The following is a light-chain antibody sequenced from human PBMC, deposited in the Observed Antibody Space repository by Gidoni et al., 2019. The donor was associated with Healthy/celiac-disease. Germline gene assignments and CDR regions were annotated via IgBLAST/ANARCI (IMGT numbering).Light chain of an antibody. V-gene: IGKV3-15*01. Sequence: EIVMTQSPATLSVSPGERATLSCRASQSVSSNLAWYQQKPGQAPRLLIYGASTRATGIPARFSGSGSGTEFTLTISSLQSEDFAVYYCQHRGTFXXXTKVEIK. CDR3: QHRGT. J-gene: IGKJ1*01. CDR2: GAS. CDR1: QSVSSN.